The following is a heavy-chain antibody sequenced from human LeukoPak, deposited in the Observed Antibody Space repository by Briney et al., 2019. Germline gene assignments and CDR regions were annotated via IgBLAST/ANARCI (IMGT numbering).Heavy chain of an antibody. CDR1: GYSFSSYW. J-gene: IGHJ4*02. D-gene: IGHD2-21*02. Sequence: GESLKISCKGSGYSFSSYWIGWVRQMPGKGLEWMGIIYPGDSDTRNSPSFQGQVTISADKSISTAYLQWSSLKASDTAMYYCARLTSSTTCGGDCYSAPFDYWGQGTLVTVSS. CDR3: ARLTSSTTCGGDCYSAPFDY. V-gene: IGHV5-51*01. CDR2: IYPGDSDT.